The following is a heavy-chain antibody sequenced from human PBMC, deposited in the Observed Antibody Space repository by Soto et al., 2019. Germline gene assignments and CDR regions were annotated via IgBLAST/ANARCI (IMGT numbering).Heavy chain of an antibody. V-gene: IGHV4-31*03. Sequence: QVQLQESGPGLVTPSQTLSLTCTVSGGSISSGGYYWSWIRQHPGKGLEWIGYIYYSGRTYYNPSLKSRVTISVDTAKNQFSLKLSSVTAADTAVYYCARDESGSYNWFDPWGQGTLVTVSS. CDR3: ARDESGSYNWFDP. D-gene: IGHD2-15*01. CDR1: GGSISSGGYY. J-gene: IGHJ5*02. CDR2: IYYSGRT.